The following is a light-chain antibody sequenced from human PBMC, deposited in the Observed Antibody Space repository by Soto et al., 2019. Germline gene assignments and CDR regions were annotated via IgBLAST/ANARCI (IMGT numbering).Light chain of an antibody. Sequence: QSALTQPPSVSGSPGQSVTISCTGTSSDVGSYNRVSWYQQPPGTAPKLIIYDVSYRPSGVPDRFSGSKSGNTASLTISGLQAEDEADYYCSSYTSSSTDVFGTGTKLTVL. CDR1: SSDVGSYNR. J-gene: IGLJ1*01. CDR2: DVS. CDR3: SSYTSSSTDV. V-gene: IGLV2-18*02.